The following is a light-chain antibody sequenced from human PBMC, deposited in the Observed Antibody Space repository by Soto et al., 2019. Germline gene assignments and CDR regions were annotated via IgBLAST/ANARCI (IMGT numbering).Light chain of an antibody. Sequence: EILMTQSPVTLSVSPGERATLSCRASQSVSSNLAWYQQKPGQAPSLLIYGAFTRATRIPARFSGTGSGTEFTLNSSSLQSEDFALYYCQQYNDWPLTFGQGTKVEI. CDR3: QQYNDWPLT. J-gene: IGKJ1*01. CDR1: QSVSSN. CDR2: GAF. V-gene: IGKV3-15*01.